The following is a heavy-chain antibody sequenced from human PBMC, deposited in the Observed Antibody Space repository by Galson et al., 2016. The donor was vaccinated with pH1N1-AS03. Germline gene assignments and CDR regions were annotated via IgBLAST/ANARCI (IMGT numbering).Heavy chain of an antibody. V-gene: IGHV1-18*01. Sequence: SVKVSCKASGYSFTSYGISWVRRAPGQGLEWMGWVSTYDADTNYAQKVQGRVTMTTDTSTSTAYMELGTLTSDDTAVYYCARDFKGGSGWYDTFDIWGQGTMVTVSS. CDR2: VSTYDADT. D-gene: IGHD6-19*01. CDR3: ARDFKGGSGWYDTFDI. J-gene: IGHJ3*02. CDR1: GYSFTSYG.